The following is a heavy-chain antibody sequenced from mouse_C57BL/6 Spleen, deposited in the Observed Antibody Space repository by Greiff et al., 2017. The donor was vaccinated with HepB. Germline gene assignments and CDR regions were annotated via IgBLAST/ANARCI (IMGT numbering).Heavy chain of an antibody. CDR1: GYTFTEYT. CDR2: FYPGSGSI. J-gene: IGHJ2*01. Sequence: QVQLQQSGAELVKPGASVKLSCKASGYTFTEYTIHWVKQRSGQGLEWIGWFYPGSGSIKYNEKFKDKATLTADKSSSTVYMELSRLTSEDSAVYFCARDTTVVSLQGYYFDYWGQGTTLTVSS. CDR3: ARDTTVVSLQGYYFDY. V-gene: IGHV1-62-2*01. D-gene: IGHD1-1*01.